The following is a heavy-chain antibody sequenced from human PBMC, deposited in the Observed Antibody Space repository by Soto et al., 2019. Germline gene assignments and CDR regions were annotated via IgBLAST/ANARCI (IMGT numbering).Heavy chain of an antibody. V-gene: IGHV4-39*01. Sequence: SETLSLTCTVSGGSISSSSYYWGWIRQPPGKGLEWIGSIYYSGSTYYNPSLKSRVTISVDTSKNQFSLKLSSVTAADTAVYYCARATVTTLGHSFDYWGQGTLVTVSS. D-gene: IGHD4-17*01. CDR1: GGSISSSSYY. CDR2: IYYSGST. J-gene: IGHJ4*02. CDR3: ARATVTTLGHSFDY.